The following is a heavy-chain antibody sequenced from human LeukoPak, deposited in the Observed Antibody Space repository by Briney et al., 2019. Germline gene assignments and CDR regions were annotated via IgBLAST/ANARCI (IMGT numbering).Heavy chain of an antibody. CDR1: GFTFSSYD. D-gene: IGHD3-22*01. Sequence: GGSLRLSCAASGFTFSSYDMHWVRQATGKGLEWVSAISTAGDTYYPGSVKGRFTISRENAKNSLYLQMNSLRAGDTAVYYCARGERGDNYYDSSPWGQGTLVTVSS. CDR2: ISTAGDT. CDR3: ARGERGDNYYDSSP. V-gene: IGHV3-13*01. J-gene: IGHJ5*02.